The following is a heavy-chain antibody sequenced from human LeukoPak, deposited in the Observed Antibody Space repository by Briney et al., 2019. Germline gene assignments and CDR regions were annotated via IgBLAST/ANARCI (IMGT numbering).Heavy chain of an antibody. D-gene: IGHD1-14*01. J-gene: IGHJ3*02. V-gene: IGHV4-59*12. CDR3: ARGPGARTSEAFDI. CDR1: GGSISSYY. Sequence: SETLSLTGTGSGGSISSYYWSWIRQPPGKGLEWIGYIYYSGSTNYNPSLKSRVTISVDTSKNQFSLKLSSVTAADTAVYYCARGPGARTSEAFDIWGQGTMVTVSS. CDR2: IYYSGST.